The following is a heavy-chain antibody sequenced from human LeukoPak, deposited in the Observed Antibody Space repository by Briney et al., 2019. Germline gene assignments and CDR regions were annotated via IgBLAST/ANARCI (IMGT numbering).Heavy chain of an antibody. CDR2: IKHDESEK. D-gene: IGHD3-16*01. CDR3: TRRLDD. Sequence: GGSLRLSCAASGFSFNSDWMDWVRQAPGKGLEWVANIKHDESEKNYLDSVKARFTISRDNAQNSLYLQMNGLRVEDTAVYYCTRRLDDWGQGTLVTVSS. CDR1: GFSFNSDW. J-gene: IGHJ4*02. V-gene: IGHV3-7*01.